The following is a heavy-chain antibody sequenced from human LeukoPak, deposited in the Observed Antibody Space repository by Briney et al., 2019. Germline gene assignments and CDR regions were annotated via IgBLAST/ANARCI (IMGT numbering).Heavy chain of an antibody. J-gene: IGHJ1*01. D-gene: IGHD5-24*01. V-gene: IGHV3-7*01. Sequence: PGGSLRLSCAASGFTFSTYWMTWVRQAPGKGLDWVANIKQDGSEKYYVDSVKGRFTVSRDNAKNSVFLLMNSLRADDTAVYYCARDREVPTPDEYFEHWGQGTLVTVSS. CDR3: ARDREVPTPDEYFEH. CDR1: GFTFSTYW. CDR2: IKQDGSEK.